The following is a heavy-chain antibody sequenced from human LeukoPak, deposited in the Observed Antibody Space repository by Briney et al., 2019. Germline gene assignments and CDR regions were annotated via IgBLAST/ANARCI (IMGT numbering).Heavy chain of an antibody. D-gene: IGHD3-16*01. V-gene: IGHV7-4-1*02. CDR1: GYTFTSYA. CDR3: ARDSLAGDGRPVVY. J-gene: IGHJ4*02. Sequence: ASVKVSCKASGYTFTSYAMNWVRQAPGQGLEWMGWINTNTGNPTYAQGFTGRFVFSLDTSVSTAYLRISSLKAEDTAVYYCARDSLAGDGRPVVYWGQGTLVTVYS. CDR2: INTNTGNP.